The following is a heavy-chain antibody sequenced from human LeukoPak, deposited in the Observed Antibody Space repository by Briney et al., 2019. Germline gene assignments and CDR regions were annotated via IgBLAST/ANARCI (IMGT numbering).Heavy chain of an antibody. CDR2: IRYDGSNK. V-gene: IGHV3-30*02. CDR1: GFTFSSYG. Sequence: PGGSLRLSCAASGFTFSSYGMHWVRQAPGKGLEWVAFIRYDGSNKYYADSVKGRFTISRDNSRNTLYLQMNSLRPDDTAVYYCAKVRSDGISCAQNWGQGSLVTVSS. J-gene: IGHJ4*02. CDR3: AKVRSDGISCAQN. D-gene: IGHD2-2*01.